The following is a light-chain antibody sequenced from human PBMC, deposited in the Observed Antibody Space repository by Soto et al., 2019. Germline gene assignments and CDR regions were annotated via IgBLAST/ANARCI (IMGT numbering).Light chain of an antibody. V-gene: IGKV2-28*01. CDR3: VHYLQTPPYT. J-gene: IGKJ2*01. CDR2: LGS. Sequence: DIVMTQSPLSLPVTPGEPASISCRSSQSLHNNAYTYLDWYLQKPGQSPQLLIYLGSLRAGGVPDRFSGSGSGTDFTLQISRVEAEDVGVYYCVHYLQTPPYTFGQGTKLEIK. CDR1: QSLHNNAYTY.